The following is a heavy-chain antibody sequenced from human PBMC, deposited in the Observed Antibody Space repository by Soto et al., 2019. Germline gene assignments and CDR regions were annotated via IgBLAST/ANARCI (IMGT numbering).Heavy chain of an antibody. Sequence: QVQLVESGGGVVQPGRSLRLSCAASGFTFSSYAMHWVRQAPGKGLEWVAVISYDGSNKYYADSVKGRFTISRDNSKNTLYLQMNNLRAEDTAVYYCARGGGTAMVTGFDYWGQGTLVTVSS. CDR3: ARGGGTAMVTGFDY. CDR2: ISYDGSNK. CDR1: GFTFSSYA. V-gene: IGHV3-30-3*01. J-gene: IGHJ4*02. D-gene: IGHD5-18*01.